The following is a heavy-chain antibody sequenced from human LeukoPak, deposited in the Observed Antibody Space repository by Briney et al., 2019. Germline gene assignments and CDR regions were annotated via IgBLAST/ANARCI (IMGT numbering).Heavy chain of an antibody. D-gene: IGHD5-18*01. V-gene: IGHV3-7*03. CDR2: INQDGSEK. J-gene: IGHJ4*02. CDR3: AKGRGYNYGYIFGYFDY. Sequence: PGGSLRLSCAASGFTFGSYWMSWVRQAPGKGLEWVANINQDGSEKYYVDSMKGRFTISRDNAKNSLYLQMNSLRAEDTALYYCAKGRGYNYGYIFGYFDYWGQGTLVTVSS. CDR1: GFTFGSYW.